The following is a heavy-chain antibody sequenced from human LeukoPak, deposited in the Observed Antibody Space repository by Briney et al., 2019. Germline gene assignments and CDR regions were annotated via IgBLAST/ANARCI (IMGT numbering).Heavy chain of an antibody. CDR3: ARDRHPIVVVPAAMRNNWFDP. D-gene: IGHD2-2*01. CDR2: ISSSSSYI. J-gene: IGHJ5*02. Sequence: PGGSLRLSCAASGFTFSSYAMSWVRQAPGKGLEWVSSISSSSSYIYYADSVKGRFTISRDNAKNSLYLQMNSLRAEDTAVYYCARDRHPIVVVPAAMRNNWFDPWGQGTLVTVSS. V-gene: IGHV3-21*01. CDR1: GFTFSSYA.